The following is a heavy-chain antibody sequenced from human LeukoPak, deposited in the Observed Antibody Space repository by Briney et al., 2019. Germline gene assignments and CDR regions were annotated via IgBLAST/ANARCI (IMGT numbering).Heavy chain of an antibody. CDR1: GGSISSYY. CDR3: ATFPYSCGADY. J-gene: IGHJ4*02. CDR2: IYYSGST. Sequence: SETLSLTCTVSGGSISSYYWSWIRQPPGKGLEWIGYIYYSGSTNYNPSLKSRVTISVDTSKNQFSLKLSSVTAADTAEYYCATFPYSCGADYWGQGTLVTVSS. V-gene: IGHV4-59*01. D-gene: IGHD6-19*01.